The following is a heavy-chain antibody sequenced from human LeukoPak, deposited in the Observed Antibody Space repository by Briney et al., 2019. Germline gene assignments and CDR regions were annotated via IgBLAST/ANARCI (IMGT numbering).Heavy chain of an antibody. D-gene: IGHD2-21*02. V-gene: IGHV4-39*01. CDR3: ASLSCGADCYIPSDGFDI. CDR2: GYYSGNT. Sequence: SETLSLTCAVSGDSITSNKYYWGWIRQRPGKGLEWIGSGYYSGNTYYNPSLKSRVTISVDTSKSQFSLKLSSVTAADTAVYYCASLSCGADCYIPSDGFDIWGQGTMVSVSS. CDR1: GDSITSNKYY. J-gene: IGHJ3*02.